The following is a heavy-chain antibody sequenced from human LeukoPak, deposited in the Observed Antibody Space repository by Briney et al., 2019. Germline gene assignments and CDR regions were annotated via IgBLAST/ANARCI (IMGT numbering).Heavy chain of an antibody. Sequence: GWSLRLSCAASGFTFSSYEMNWVRQAPGKGLEWVSLISWEDDTTYYADSVKGRFTISRDNSKKSLYLQMNSLRAEDTAVYYCAKDRVRYSSSPYFDYWGQGTLVTVSS. CDR2: ISWEDDTT. CDR3: AKDRVRYSSSPYFDY. CDR1: GFTFSSYE. J-gene: IGHJ4*02. D-gene: IGHD6-6*01. V-gene: IGHV3-43D*04.